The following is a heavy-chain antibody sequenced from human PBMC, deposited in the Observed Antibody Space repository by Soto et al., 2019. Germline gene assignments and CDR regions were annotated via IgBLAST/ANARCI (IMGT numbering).Heavy chain of an antibody. V-gene: IGHV3-66*01. CDR3: ARDPDYYDSSGHGAY. J-gene: IGHJ4*02. Sequence: PGGSLRLSCAASGFTFRSYGMHWVRQAPGEGLEWVSVIYSGGSTYYADSVKGRFTISRDNSKNTLYLQMNSLRAEDTAVYYCARDPDYYDSSGHGAYWGQGTPVTVS. CDR2: IYSGGST. CDR1: GFTFRSYG. D-gene: IGHD3-22*01.